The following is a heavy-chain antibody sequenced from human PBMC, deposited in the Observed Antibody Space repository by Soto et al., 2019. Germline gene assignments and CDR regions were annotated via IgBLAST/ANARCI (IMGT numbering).Heavy chain of an antibody. CDR1: GFTFSSYA. Sequence: GGSLRLSCTASGFTFSSYAMSWVRQAPGKGLEWVSAISGSGGSTYYADSVKGRFTISRDNSKNTLYLQMNSLRAEDTAVYYCAKRSFMVRGSHAFDIWGQGTMVTVSS. CDR3: AKRSFMVRGSHAFDI. D-gene: IGHD3-10*01. V-gene: IGHV3-23*01. J-gene: IGHJ3*02. CDR2: ISGSGGST.